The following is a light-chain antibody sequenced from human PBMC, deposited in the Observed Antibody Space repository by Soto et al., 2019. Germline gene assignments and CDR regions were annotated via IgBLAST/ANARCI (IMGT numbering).Light chain of an antibody. J-gene: IGLJ2*01. Sequence: QSALTQPASVSGSPGQSSTISCTGTSSDVGSYNLVSWYQQHPGKAPKLMIYEGSKRPSGVSNRFSGSKSGNTASLTISGLQAEDEADYYCCSYAGSSTVVFVGWTKLTVL. CDR2: EGS. CDR1: SSDVGSYNL. CDR3: CSYAGSSTVV. V-gene: IGLV2-23*01.